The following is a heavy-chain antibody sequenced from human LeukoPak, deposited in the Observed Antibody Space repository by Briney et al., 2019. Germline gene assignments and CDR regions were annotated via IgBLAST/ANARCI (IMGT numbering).Heavy chain of an antibody. J-gene: IGHJ4*02. Sequence: PGRSLRLSCAASGFTFSSYGMHWVRQAPGKGLEWVALISYDGGDQFYEDSVKGRFTISRDNSKNTLYLQMNSLRAEDTAVYYCARAPSPSRGWYNYFDYWGQGTLVTVSS. CDR3: ARAPSPSRGWYNYFDY. CDR1: GFTFSSYG. V-gene: IGHV3-30*03. D-gene: IGHD6-19*01. CDR2: ISYDGGDQ.